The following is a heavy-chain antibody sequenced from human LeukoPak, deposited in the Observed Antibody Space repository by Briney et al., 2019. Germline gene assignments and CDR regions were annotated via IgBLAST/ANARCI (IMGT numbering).Heavy chain of an antibody. CDR1: GYTFTRHW. CDR3: ARTVATTLWAFDF. D-gene: IGHD3/OR15-3a*01. Sequence: GESLKISCRGLGYTFTRHWIGWVRQMPGKGLEWMGIIYPGNSDTRYNSSFQGQVTISADKSSNAAYLQWNSLKASDTAIYYCARTVATTLWAFDFWDQGTLVTVSS. CDR2: IYPGNSDT. V-gene: IGHV5-51*01. J-gene: IGHJ4*02.